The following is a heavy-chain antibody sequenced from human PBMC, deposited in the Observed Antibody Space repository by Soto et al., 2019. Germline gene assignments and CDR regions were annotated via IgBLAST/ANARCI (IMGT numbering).Heavy chain of an antibody. CDR2: ISYDGSNK. Sequence: PGGSLRLSCAASGFTFSSYAMHWVRQAPGKGLEWVAVISYDGSNKYYADSVKGRFTISRDNSKNTLYLQMNSLRAEDTAVYYCARDITVTNEVYYYYGMDVWGQGTTVTVSS. D-gene: IGHD4-4*01. CDR1: GFTFSSYA. V-gene: IGHV3-30-3*01. CDR3: ARDITVTNEVYYYYGMDV. J-gene: IGHJ6*02.